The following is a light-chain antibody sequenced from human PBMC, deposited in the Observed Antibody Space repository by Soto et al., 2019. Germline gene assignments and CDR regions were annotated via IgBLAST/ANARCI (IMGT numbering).Light chain of an antibody. CDR1: QSVGSTN. CDR3: QHYDNSRWT. CDR2: GTS. J-gene: IGKJ1*01. V-gene: IGKV3-20*01. Sequence: EIVLTQSPASLSLSPGERATLSFGASQSVGSTNLAWYQQKPGQAPRLLIYGTSSRPIGIPDRFSGSWSGTDFTLTISIREPEDFAMYCCQHYDNSRWTFGQGTRVEIK.